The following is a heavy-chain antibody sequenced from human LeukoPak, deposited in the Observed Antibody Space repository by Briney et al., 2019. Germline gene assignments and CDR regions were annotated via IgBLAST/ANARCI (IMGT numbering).Heavy chain of an antibody. CDR2: IWYDGSNK. CDR3: ARVPPYDSSGYSDY. D-gene: IGHD3-22*01. V-gene: IGHV3-33*01. CDR1: GFTFSSYG. Sequence: RGSLRLSCAASGFTFSSYGMHWVRQAPGKGLEWEAAIWYDGSNKYYADSVKGRFTISRDNSKNTLYLQMNSLRAEDTAVYYCARVPPYDSSGYSDYWGQGTLVTVSS. J-gene: IGHJ4*02.